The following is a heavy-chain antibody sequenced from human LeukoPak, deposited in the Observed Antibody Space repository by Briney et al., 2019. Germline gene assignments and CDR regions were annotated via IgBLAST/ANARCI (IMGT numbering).Heavy chain of an antibody. CDR1: GFTFSSYW. CDR2: ISSSGSTI. CDR3: AGSKKWLLPSFDY. J-gene: IGHJ4*02. V-gene: IGHV3-11*01. D-gene: IGHD3-22*01. Sequence: GGSLRLSCAASGFTFSSYWMSWIRQAPGKGLEWVSYISSSGSTIYYADSVKGRFTISRDNAKNSLYLQMNSLRAEDTAVYYCAGSKKWLLPSFDYWGQGTLVTVSS.